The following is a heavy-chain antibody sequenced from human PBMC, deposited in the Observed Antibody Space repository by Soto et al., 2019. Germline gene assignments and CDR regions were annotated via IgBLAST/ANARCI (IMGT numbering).Heavy chain of an antibody. CDR1: GYNFTSYW. Sequence: GESLKISGKGCGYNFTSYWISWVRQMPGKGLEWMGRIDPSDSYTNYSPSFQGHVTISADKSISTAYLQWSSLKASDTAMYYCARHTVWSYYYYGTDVWGQGTTVTVSS. D-gene: IGHD3-3*01. CDR2: IDPSDSYT. J-gene: IGHJ6*02. V-gene: IGHV5-10-1*01. CDR3: ARHTVWSYYYYGTDV.